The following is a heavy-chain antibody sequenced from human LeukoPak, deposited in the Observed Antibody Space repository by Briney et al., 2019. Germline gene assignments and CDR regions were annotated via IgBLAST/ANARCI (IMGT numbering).Heavy chain of an antibody. Sequence: ASVKVSCKASGYTFTGYYMHWVRQAPGQGLEWMGWINPNSGGTNYAQKFQGRVTMTRDTSISTAYMELSRLRSDDTAVYYCARDGRYYDSSGYYSINAFDIWGQGTMVTVSS. CDR3: ARDGRYYDSSGYYSINAFDI. V-gene: IGHV1-2*02. CDR2: INPNSGGT. J-gene: IGHJ3*02. CDR1: GYTFTGYY. D-gene: IGHD3-22*01.